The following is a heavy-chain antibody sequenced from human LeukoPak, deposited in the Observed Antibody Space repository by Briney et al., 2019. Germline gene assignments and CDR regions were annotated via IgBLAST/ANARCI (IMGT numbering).Heavy chain of an antibody. J-gene: IGHJ5*01. D-gene: IGHD3-10*01. CDR2: ILHNSATI. V-gene: IGHV3-48*04. CDR1: GFTFSSYS. Sequence: GGSLRLSCAASGFTFSSYSMNWVRQAPGKGLEWLSYILHNSATIYYANSVKGRFTISRDNAKNSLYLQMNSLRAEDTAVYYCARAYYYGSGSYPDSWGQGTLVTVSS. CDR3: ARAYYYGSGSYPDS.